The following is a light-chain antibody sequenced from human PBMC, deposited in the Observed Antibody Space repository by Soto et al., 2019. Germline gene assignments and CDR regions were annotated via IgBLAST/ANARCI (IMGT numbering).Light chain of an antibody. V-gene: IGKV1-5*03. Sequence: DIQMTQSPSTLSASVGVRVTITCRASQSISSWLAWYQQKPGKAPKVLIYKASSLESGVPSRFSGSGSGTEFTLTISSLQPDDFATYYCQQYNSYPVTFGQGTKVEIK. CDR2: KAS. J-gene: IGKJ1*01. CDR3: QQYNSYPVT. CDR1: QSISSW.